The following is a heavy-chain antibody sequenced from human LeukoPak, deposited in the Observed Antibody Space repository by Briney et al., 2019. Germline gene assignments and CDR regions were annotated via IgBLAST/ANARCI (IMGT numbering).Heavy chain of an antibody. Sequence: GGSLRLSCAASGVTFSDYWMHWVRQVPGKGLVWVSRINTSGSSTTYADSVKGRFTISRDNAKNTLYLQMDSLRAEDTGVYYCARSNHADDFWGQGTLVTVSS. J-gene: IGHJ4*02. V-gene: IGHV3-74*03. CDR1: GVTFSDYW. D-gene: IGHD1-14*01. CDR3: ARSNHADDF. CDR2: INTSGSST.